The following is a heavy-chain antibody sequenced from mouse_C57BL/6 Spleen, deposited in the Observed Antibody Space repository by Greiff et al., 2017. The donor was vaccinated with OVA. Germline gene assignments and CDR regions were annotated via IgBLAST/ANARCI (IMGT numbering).Heavy chain of an antibody. CDR1: GYTFTSYG. V-gene: IGHV1-81*01. CDR2: IYPRSGNT. J-gene: IGHJ2*01. CDR3: ARKTANFDY. Sequence: VQLQQSGAELARPGASVKLSCKASGYTFTSYGISWVKQRTGQGLEWIGEIYPRSGNTYYNEKFKGKATLTEDKSSSTAYMELRSLTSEDSAVYFCARKTANFDYWGQGTTLTVSS. D-gene: IGHD3-2*01.